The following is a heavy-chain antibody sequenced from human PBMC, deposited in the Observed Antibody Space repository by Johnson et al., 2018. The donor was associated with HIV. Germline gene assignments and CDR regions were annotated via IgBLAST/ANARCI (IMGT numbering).Heavy chain of an antibody. CDR3: AREGGSSGPDAFDI. Sequence: VQLVESGGGLVQPGRSLRLSCAASGFTVSSNYMSWVRQAPGKGLEWVSVIYSGGSTYYADSVKGRFTISRDNSKNTLYLQMNSLRAEDTAVYYCAREGGSSGPDAFDIWGQGTMVTVSS. CDR2: IYSGGST. V-gene: IGHV3-53*01. J-gene: IGHJ3*02. CDR1: GFTVSSNY. D-gene: IGHD3-16*01.